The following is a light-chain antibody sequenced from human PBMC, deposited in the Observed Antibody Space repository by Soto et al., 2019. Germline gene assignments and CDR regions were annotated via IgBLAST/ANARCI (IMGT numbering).Light chain of an antibody. J-gene: IGLJ2*01. CDR2: TDN. V-gene: IGLV1-44*01. CDR3: ASWDDSLNGPV. Sequence: QSVLTQPPAASGTPGQRVTISCSGGNSNIGGNTVNWYQQFPGTAPKLVIHTDNQRPSGVPDRFSGSRSGTSASLAISGLQSDDEADYYCASWDDSLNGPVFGGGTKLT. CDR1: NSNIGGNT.